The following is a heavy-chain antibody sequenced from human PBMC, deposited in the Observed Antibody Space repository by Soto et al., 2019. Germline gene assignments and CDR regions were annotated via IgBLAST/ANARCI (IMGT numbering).Heavy chain of an antibody. CDR1: GYTLTELS. Sequence: ASLKVSCKVSGYTLTELSMHWVRQAPGKGLEWMGGFGPEDGETIYAQKFQGRVTMTEDTSTDTAYMELSSLRSEDTAVYYCATITDYYYYYMDVWGKGTTVTVSS. CDR2: FGPEDGET. CDR3: ATITDYYYYYMDV. V-gene: IGHV1-24*01. D-gene: IGHD3-16*01. J-gene: IGHJ6*03.